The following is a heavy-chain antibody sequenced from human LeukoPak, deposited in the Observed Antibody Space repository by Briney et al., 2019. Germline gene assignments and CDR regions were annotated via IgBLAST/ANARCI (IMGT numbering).Heavy chain of an antibody. Sequence: PGGSLRLSCAASGFTFLTYAMNGVRQAPGEGLEWVAGISGGSGSTYYADSVKGRFTVSRDNSKSTLYLQMNSLRAADTAVYYCAKGFSTYVYNWFDPWGQGTLVTVSS. CDR1: GFTFLTYA. CDR2: ISGGSGST. CDR3: AKGFSTYVYNWFDP. J-gene: IGHJ5*02. D-gene: IGHD3-16*01. V-gene: IGHV3-23*01.